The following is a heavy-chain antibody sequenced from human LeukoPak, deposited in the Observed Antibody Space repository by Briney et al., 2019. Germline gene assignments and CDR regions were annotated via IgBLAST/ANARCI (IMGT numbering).Heavy chain of an antibody. J-gene: IGHJ4*02. CDR3: TKGDRNSGWTG. V-gene: IGHV3-23*01. D-gene: IGHD6-19*01. CDR2: ISAGGDTT. CDR1: GFTFSSYV. Sequence: GGSLRLSCAASGFTFSSYVVSWVRQSPEKGLEWVSAISAGGDTTKYANSVKGRSTISRDNSKNILYLQMNSLRAEDTAIYYCTKGDRNSGWTGWGQGTLVSVSS.